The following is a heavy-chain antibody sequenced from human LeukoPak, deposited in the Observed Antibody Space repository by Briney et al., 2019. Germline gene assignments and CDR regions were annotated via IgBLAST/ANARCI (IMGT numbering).Heavy chain of an antibody. CDR2: ISSSTSDK. J-gene: IGHJ4*02. CDR1: GFTFSYYN. D-gene: IGHD6-19*01. V-gene: IGHV3-21*01. CDR3: ATRTVNTVAGSL. Sequence: PGGALRLSCAASGFTFSYYNMNWLRQAPGKGLEWVSSISSSTSDKNYADSVKGRFTISRDNAKNSLYLQMNSLRAEDTAVYYCATRTVNTVAGSLWGQGTLVTVSS.